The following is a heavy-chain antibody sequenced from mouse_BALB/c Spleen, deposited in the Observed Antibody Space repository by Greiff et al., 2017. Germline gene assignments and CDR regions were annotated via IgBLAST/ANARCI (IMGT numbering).Heavy chain of an antibody. J-gene: IGHJ4*01. Sequence: EVQLQSGAELVKPGASMKISCKASGYSFTGYTMTWVKQSHGKNLEWIGLINPYNGGTSYNQKFKGKATLTVDKSSSTAYMELLSLTSEDSAVYYCARNYGGAMDYWGQGTSVTVSS. CDR1: GYSFTGYT. V-gene: IGHV1-18*01. CDR2: INPYNGGT. D-gene: IGHD1-1*01. CDR3: ARNYGGAMDY.